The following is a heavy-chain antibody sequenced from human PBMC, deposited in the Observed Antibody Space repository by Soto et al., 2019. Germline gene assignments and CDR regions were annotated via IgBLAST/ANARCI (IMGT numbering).Heavy chain of an antibody. D-gene: IGHD4-17*01. CDR2: TIPMFNTV. CDR1: GGTFSSDA. Sequence: QVQLVQSGAEMKKPGSSVKVSCKASGGTFSSDAICWVRQAPGQGLEWMGGTIPMFNTVHYVQKFLGRVTITADESMSTAYMELNSLRFEDTAVYYCVRDGLYGSRDYWGQGTLVTVSS. CDR3: VRDGLYGSRDY. J-gene: IGHJ4*02. V-gene: IGHV1-69*01.